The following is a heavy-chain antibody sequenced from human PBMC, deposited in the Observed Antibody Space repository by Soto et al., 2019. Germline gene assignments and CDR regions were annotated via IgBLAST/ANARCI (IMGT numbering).Heavy chain of an antibody. CDR3: TRDGRGLGRLSLFEY. Sequence: GGSLRLSCAASGFNVNSDYMNWVRQTPGKGLEWVASIYSGETTYYADSVRGRFTISSDKSKNTLYFQLSSLRIEDTAVYYCTRDGRGLGRLSLFEYWGQGVLVTVS. D-gene: IGHD2-21*02. J-gene: IGHJ4*02. V-gene: IGHV3-53*01. CDR1: GFNVNSDY. CDR2: IYSGETT.